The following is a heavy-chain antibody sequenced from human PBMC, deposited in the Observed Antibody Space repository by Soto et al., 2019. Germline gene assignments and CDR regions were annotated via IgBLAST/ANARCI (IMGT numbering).Heavy chain of an antibody. CDR1: GFTFSDHY. D-gene: IGHD3-10*01. V-gene: IGHV3-72*01. Sequence: EVQLVEYGGVLVQPGGSLRLSCAASGFTFSDHYMDWVRQAPGKGLEWVGRTRNKANSHTTEYAASVKGRFTISRDDTKNSVYLQMSSRTVEDTALYYCARVRGSGSPPFDYWGQGTLVTVSS. CDR3: ARVRGSGSPPFDY. J-gene: IGHJ4*02. CDR2: TRNKANSHTT.